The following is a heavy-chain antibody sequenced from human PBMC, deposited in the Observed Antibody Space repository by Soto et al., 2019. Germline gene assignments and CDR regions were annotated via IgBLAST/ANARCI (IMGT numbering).Heavy chain of an antibody. CDR3: ARRGDIAATETAAEYFQH. V-gene: IGHV5-51*01. CDR1: GYSFTSYW. Sequence: PGESLKISCKGSGYSFTSYWIGWVRQMPGKGLEWMGIIYPGDSDTRYSPSFQGQVTISADKSISTAYLQWSSLKASDTAMYYCARRGDIAATETAAEYFQHWGQGTLVTVSS. J-gene: IGHJ1*01. D-gene: IGHD6-13*01. CDR2: IYPGDSDT.